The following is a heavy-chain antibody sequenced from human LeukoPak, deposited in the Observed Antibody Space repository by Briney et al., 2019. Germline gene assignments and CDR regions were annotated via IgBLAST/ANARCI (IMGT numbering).Heavy chain of an antibody. CDR1: GGTFSSYA. Sequence: ASVKVSCKASGGTFSSYAISWVRQAPGQGLEWMGGMNPNSGNTGYAQKFQGRVTMTRNTSISTAYMELSSLRSEDTAVYYCARGVSSGMDVWGQGTTVTVSS. CDR3: ARGVSSGMDV. V-gene: IGHV1-8*02. CDR2: MNPNSGNT. J-gene: IGHJ6*02.